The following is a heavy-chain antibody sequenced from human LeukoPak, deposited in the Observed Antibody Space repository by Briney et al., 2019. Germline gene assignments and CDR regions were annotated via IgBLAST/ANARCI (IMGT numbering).Heavy chain of an antibody. J-gene: IGHJ3*02. CDR1: GYTFTGYY. D-gene: IGHD4-17*01. CDR2: INPNSGGT. Sequence: GASVKVSCKASGYTFTGYYMHWVRQAPGQGLEWMGWINPNSGGTNYAQKFQGRVTMTRDTPISTAYMELSRLRSDDTAVYYCARVLTVTDTPADAFDIWGQGTMVTVSS. CDR3: ARVLTVTDTPADAFDI. V-gene: IGHV1-2*02.